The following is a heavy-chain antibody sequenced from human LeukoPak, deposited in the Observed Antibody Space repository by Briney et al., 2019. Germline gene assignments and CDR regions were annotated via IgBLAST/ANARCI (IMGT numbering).Heavy chain of an antibody. CDR3: ARDHELYCSGGSCYGNYFDY. J-gene: IGHJ4*02. CDR1: GYTFTSYD. D-gene: IGHD2-15*01. Sequence: GAVTVSCRASGYTFTSYDMNWVRQAAGQGREWMGWMNPNSGNTGYEQKFQGRVTITRNSYISTAYMELTSLRSEDTALYYCARDHELYCSGGSCYGNYFDYWGQGTLVTVSS. CDR2: MNPNSGNT. V-gene: IGHV1-8*03.